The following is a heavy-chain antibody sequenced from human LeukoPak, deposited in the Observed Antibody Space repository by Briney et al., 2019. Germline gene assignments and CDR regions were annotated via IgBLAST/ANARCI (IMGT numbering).Heavy chain of an antibody. D-gene: IGHD6-19*01. CDR3: ARRMAGSRSSFGSTRPNFDY. CDR1: GGTFSGFY. J-gene: IGHJ4*02. CDR2: INHSGST. Sequence: SGTLSLTCAVSGGTFSGFYWRWIRQPPGKGLEGIGEINHSGSTNYNPSLKSGVTIPVDTSKNQFSLKLSSVTAADTAVYHCARRMAGSRSSFGSTRPNFDYWGQGTLVTVSS. V-gene: IGHV4-34*01.